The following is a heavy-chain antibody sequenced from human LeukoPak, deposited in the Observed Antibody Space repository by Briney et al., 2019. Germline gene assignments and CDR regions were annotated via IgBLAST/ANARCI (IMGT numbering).Heavy chain of an antibody. D-gene: IGHD3-10*01. J-gene: IGHJ4*02. Sequence: ASVKVSCKASGYTFTGYYMHWVRQAPGQGLEWMGWINPNSGGTNYAQKFQGRVTMTRDTSISTAYMELSRLRSDDTAVYYCAIDYGSGSIPDYWGQGTLVTASS. CDR2: INPNSGGT. V-gene: IGHV1-2*02. CDR3: AIDYGSGSIPDY. CDR1: GYTFTGYY.